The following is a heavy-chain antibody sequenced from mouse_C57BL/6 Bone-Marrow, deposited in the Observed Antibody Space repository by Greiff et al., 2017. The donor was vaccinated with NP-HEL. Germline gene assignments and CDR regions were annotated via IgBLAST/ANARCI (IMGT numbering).Heavy chain of an antibody. J-gene: IGHJ3*01. CDR1: GFNIKDDY. CDR2: IDPENGDT. CDR3: TIGLPLFAY. D-gene: IGHD2-10*01. V-gene: IGHV14-4*01. Sequence: SGAELVRPGASVKLSCTASGFNIKDDYMHWVKQRPEQGLEWIGWIDPENGDTEYASKFQGKATITADTSSNTAYLQLSSLTSEDTAVYYCTIGLPLFAYWGQGTLVTVSA.